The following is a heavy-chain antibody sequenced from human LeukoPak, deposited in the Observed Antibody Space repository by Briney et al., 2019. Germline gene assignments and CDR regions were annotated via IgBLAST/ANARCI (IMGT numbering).Heavy chain of an antibody. CDR3: ARLGYYYGSGSYRDQGWFDP. D-gene: IGHD3-10*01. J-gene: IGHJ5*02. CDR2: INHSGST. V-gene: IGHV4-38-2*02. CDR1: GYSISSAYY. Sequence: SETLSLTCTVSGYSISSAYYWAWIRQPPGKGLEWIGEINHSGSTNYNPSLKSRVTISVDTSKNQFSLKLSSVTAADTAVYYCARLGYYYGSGSYRDQGWFDPWGQGTLVTVSS.